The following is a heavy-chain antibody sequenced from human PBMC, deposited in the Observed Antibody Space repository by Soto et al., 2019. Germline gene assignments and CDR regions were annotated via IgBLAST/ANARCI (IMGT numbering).Heavy chain of an antibody. CDR1: GGSISSGGYY. J-gene: IGHJ5*02. CDR2: IYYSGST. Sequence: QVQLQESGPGLVKPSQTLSLTCTVSGGSISSGGYYWSWIRQHPGKGLEWIGYIYYSGSTYYNPSLKSRVTISVDTSKNQFPLKLSSMTAADTAVYYCARGAENNWIDPWGQGTLVTVSS. V-gene: IGHV4-31*03. CDR3: ARGAENNWIDP.